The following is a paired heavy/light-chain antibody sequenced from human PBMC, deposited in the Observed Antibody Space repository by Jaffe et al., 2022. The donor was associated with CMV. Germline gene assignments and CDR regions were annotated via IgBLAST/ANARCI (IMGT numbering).Light chain of an antibody. J-gene: IGKJ3*01. CDR1: QSVSSN. CDR3: QQYNNWQT. CDR2: GAS. Sequence: EIVMTQSPATLSVSPGERATLSCRASQSVSSNLAWYQQKPGQAPRLLIYGASTRATGIPARFSGSGSGTEFTLTISSLQSEDFAVYYCQQYNNWQTFGPGTKVDIK. V-gene: IGKV3-15*01.
Heavy chain of an antibody. CDR3: ARGLLPAPTVVTPRGGWFDP. V-gene: IGHV4-34*01. Sequence: QVQLQQWGAGLLKPSETLSLTCAVYGGSFSGYYWSWIRQPPGKGLEWIGEINHSGSTNYNPSLKSRVTISVDTSKNQFSLKLSSVTAADTAVYYCARGLLPAPTVVTPRGGWFDPWGQGTLVTVSS. CDR1: GGSFSGYY. J-gene: IGHJ5*02. CDR2: INHSGST. D-gene: IGHD4-17*01.